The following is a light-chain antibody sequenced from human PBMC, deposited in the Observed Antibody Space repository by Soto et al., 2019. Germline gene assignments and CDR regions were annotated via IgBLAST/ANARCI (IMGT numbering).Light chain of an antibody. J-gene: IGKJ2*01. V-gene: IGKV3-20*01. CDR1: QSVSSSY. CDR3: QQYGSLSLYT. CDR2: GAS. Sequence: EIVLTQSPGTLSLSPGERATLSCRASQSVSSSYLAWYQQKPGQAPRLLIYGASSRATGIPDRFSGSGSGTDFTLTISRLEPEDFAVYYWQQYGSLSLYTFGQGTKLEIK.